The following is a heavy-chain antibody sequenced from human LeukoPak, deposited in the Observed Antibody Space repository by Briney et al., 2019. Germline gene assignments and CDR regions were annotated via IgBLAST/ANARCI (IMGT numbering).Heavy chain of an antibody. CDR1: GFTFSSYG. CDR2: ISGSGGST. CDR3: ASDMVPSSYYYYYYMDV. V-gene: IGHV3-23*01. Sequence: PGGSLRLSCAASGFTFSSYGMSWVRQAPGKGLEWVSAISGSGGSTYYADSVKGRFTISRDNSKNTLYLQMNSLRAEDTAVYYCASDMVPSSYYYYYYMDVWGKGTTVTVSS. J-gene: IGHJ6*03. D-gene: IGHD6-13*01.